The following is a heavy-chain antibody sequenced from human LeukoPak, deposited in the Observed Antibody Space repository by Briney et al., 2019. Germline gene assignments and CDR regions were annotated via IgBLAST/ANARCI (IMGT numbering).Heavy chain of an antibody. Sequence: ASVKVSCKASGYSFTDHYLHWLRQAPGQGLEWMAWINPNSGGTNYAQKFQGRVTMTRDTSISTAYMELSRLRSDDTAVYYCARAYYYTMDVWGQGTTVTVSS. CDR3: ARAYYYTMDV. J-gene: IGHJ6*02. CDR1: GYSFTDHY. V-gene: IGHV1-2*02. CDR2: INPNSGGT.